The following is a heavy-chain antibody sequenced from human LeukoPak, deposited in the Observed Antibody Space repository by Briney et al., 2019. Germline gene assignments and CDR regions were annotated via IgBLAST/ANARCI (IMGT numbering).Heavy chain of an antibody. CDR3: ARDQGVTNY. CDR1: GFTFDDYA. V-gene: IGHV3-9*01. D-gene: IGHD4-17*01. CDR2: ISWNSGSI. J-gene: IGHJ4*02. Sequence: GRSLRLSCAASGFTFDDYAMHWVRQAPGKGLEWVSGISWNSGSIGYVDSVKGRFTISRDNAKNSLYLQMNSLRAEDTAVYYCARDQGVTNYWGQGTLVTVSS.